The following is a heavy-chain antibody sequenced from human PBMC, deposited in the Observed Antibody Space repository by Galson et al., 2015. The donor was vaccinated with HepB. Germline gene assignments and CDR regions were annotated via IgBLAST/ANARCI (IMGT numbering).Heavy chain of an antibody. D-gene: IGHD5-18*01. J-gene: IGHJ6*02. CDR2: IQYDGRNR. CDR3: AKTRIPSTQRAFYGMDV. V-gene: IGHV3-30*02. Sequence: SLRLSCAASGFTFSSFGMHWVRQAPGKGLEWVAFIQYDGRNRYYADSVKGRFTISRDNPKNTLYLQMNSLRPDETAVYYCAKTRIPSTQRAFYGMDVWGQGTTVTVSS. CDR1: GFTFSSFG.